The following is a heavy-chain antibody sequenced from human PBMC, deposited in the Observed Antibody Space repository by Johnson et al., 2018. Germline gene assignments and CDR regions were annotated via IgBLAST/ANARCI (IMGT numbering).Heavy chain of an antibody. Sequence: VQLVQSGGGLVKPGGSLRLSCAASGFTFDDYAMHWVRQAPGKGLEWVSLIGWDGGSSYYATSVMGRFTISRDNSKNSLYLKMKRLRAEDTALYYCAKPISRLVIYDAFDIWGQGTMVTVSS. CDR1: GFTFDDYA. J-gene: IGHJ3*02. D-gene: IGHD3-9*01. CDR3: AKPISRLVIYDAFDI. V-gene: IGHV3-43D*03. CDR2: IGWDGGSS.